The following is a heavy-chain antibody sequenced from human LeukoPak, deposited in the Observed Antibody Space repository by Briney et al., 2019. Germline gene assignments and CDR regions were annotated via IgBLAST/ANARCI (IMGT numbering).Heavy chain of an antibody. J-gene: IGHJ4*02. V-gene: IGHV3-48*01. Sequence: GGSLRLSCAASGFTLSSYSMNWVRQAPGKGLEWVSYISSSSSTIYYADSVKGRFTISRDNAKNSLYLQMNSLRAEDTAVYYCAKDREYCTGGTCYPDYWGQGTLVTVSS. CDR2: ISSSSSTI. D-gene: IGHD2-15*01. CDR3: AKDREYCTGGTCYPDY. CDR1: GFTLSSYS.